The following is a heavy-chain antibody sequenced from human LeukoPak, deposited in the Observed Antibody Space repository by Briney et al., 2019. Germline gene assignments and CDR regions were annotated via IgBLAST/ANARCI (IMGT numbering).Heavy chain of an antibody. V-gene: IGHV1-2*04. D-gene: IGHD3-10*01. CDR1: GYTFTGYY. CDR3: ARGHPTSFYGSGSHYDY. Sequence: ASVKVSCKASGYTFTGYYMHWVRQAPGQGLEWMGWINPNSGGTNYAQKFQGWVTMTRDTSISTAYMELSRLRSDDTAVYYCARGHPTSFYGSGSHYDYWGQGTLVTVSS. J-gene: IGHJ4*02. CDR2: INPNSGGT.